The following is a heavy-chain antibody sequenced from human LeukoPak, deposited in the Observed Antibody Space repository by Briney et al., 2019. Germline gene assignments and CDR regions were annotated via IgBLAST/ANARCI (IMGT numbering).Heavy chain of an antibody. J-gene: IGHJ4*02. Sequence: GRSLRLSCAASGFTFSSYGMHWVRQAPGKGLEWVAVIWYDGSNKYYADSVKGRFIISRDNSKNTLYLQMNSLRAEDTAVYYCARLAAAGRALDYWGQGTLVTVSS. V-gene: IGHV3-33*01. CDR3: ARLAAAGRALDY. D-gene: IGHD6-13*01. CDR2: IWYDGSNK. CDR1: GFTFSSYG.